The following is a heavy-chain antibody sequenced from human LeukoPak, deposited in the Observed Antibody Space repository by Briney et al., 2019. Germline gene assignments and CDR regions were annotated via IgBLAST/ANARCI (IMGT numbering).Heavy chain of an antibody. CDR3: ARRGYSYGYAATPRSVWFDP. Sequence: SETLSLTCTVSGGSISSSSYYWGWIRQPPGKGLEWIGSTYYSGSTYYNPSLKSRVTISVDTSKNQFSLKLSSVTAADTAVYYCARRGYSYGYAATPRSVWFDPWGQGTLVTVSS. V-gene: IGHV4-39*01. CDR1: GGSISSSSYY. D-gene: IGHD5-18*01. J-gene: IGHJ5*02. CDR2: TYYSGST.